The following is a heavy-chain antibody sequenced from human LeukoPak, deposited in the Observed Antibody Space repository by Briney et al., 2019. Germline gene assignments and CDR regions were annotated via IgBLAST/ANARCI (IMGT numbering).Heavy chain of an antibody. CDR3: AREGDYDFWSGYYKGGPAANWFDP. CDR2: MHYRGNN. Sequence: SETLSLTCTVSGGSISSYYWTWLRQPPGKGREWVGSMHYRGNNYYDPSLKSRVTMSVDTSKNQFSLKLSSVTAADTAVYYCAREGDYDFWSGYYKGGPAANWFDPWGQGTLVTVSS. J-gene: IGHJ5*02. V-gene: IGHV4-59*04. CDR1: GGSISSYY. D-gene: IGHD3-3*01.